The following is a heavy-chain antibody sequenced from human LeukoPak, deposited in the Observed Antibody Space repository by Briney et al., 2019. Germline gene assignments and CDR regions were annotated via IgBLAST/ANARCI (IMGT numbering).Heavy chain of an antibody. V-gene: IGHV4-34*01. Sequence: SETLSLTCAVYGGSFSGYYWSWIRQPPGKGLEWIGEINHSGSTNYNPSLKSRVTISVDTSKNQFSLKLSSVTAADTAVYYCARTGVLGGGAGVFDIWGQGTIVTVSS. CDR2: INHSGST. CDR1: GGSFSGYY. D-gene: IGHD3-16*01. CDR3: ARTGVLGGGAGVFDI. J-gene: IGHJ3*02.